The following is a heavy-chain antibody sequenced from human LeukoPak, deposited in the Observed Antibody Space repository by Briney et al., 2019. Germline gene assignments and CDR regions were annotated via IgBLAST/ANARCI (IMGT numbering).Heavy chain of an antibody. Sequence: TGGSLRLSCEGSGFSLSAYNMNWVRQAPGKGLEWVSYISSSSSTIYYADSVKGRFTISRDNAKNSLYLQMNSLRAEDTAVYYCARARRLGYCSSTSCWGNWFDPWGQGTLVTVSS. D-gene: IGHD2-2*01. CDR3: ARARRLGYCSSTSCWGNWFDP. J-gene: IGHJ5*02. V-gene: IGHV3-48*01. CDR2: ISSSSSTI. CDR1: GFSLSAYN.